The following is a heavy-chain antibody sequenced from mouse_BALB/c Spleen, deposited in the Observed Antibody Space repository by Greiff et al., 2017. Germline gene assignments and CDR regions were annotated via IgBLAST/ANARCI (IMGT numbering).Heavy chain of an antibody. J-gene: IGHJ2*01. D-gene: IGHD2-1*01. CDR1: GYAFTSYN. CDR3: ARDGIYYGNYDY. Sequence: EVKLQESGPELVKPGASVKVSCKASGYAFTSYNMYWVKQSHGKSLEWIGYIDPYNGGTSYNQKFKGKATLTVDKSSSTAYMHLNSLTSEDSAVYYGARDGIYYGNYDYWGQGTTLTVSS. V-gene: IGHV1S135*01. CDR2: IDPYNGGT.